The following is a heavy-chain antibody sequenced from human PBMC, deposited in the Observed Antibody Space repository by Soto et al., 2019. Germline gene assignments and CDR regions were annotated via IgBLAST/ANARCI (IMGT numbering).Heavy chain of an antibody. Sequence: SETLSLTCSVSGGSIRSYFWNWIRQPPGKGLEWIGYIHDSGSTYYSPSLKGRVTISGDTSKNQFSLMLNSVTAADTAVYYCERGGWGSSGSRPESEFDYWGQGILVTVSS. CDR3: ERGGWGSSGSRPESEFDY. CDR1: GGSIRSYF. V-gene: IGHV4-59*01. J-gene: IGHJ4*02. D-gene: IGHD6-19*01. CDR2: IHDSGST.